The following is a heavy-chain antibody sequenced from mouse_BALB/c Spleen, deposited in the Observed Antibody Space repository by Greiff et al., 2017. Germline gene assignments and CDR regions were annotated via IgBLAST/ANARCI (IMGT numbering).Heavy chain of an antibody. CDR1: GFTFSSYA. V-gene: IGHV5-6-5*01. CDR2: ISSGGST. J-gene: IGHJ2*01. CDR3: ARGNYGSYYFDY. D-gene: IGHD1-2*01. Sequence: EVQLVESGGGLVKPGGSLKLSCAASGFTFSSYAMSWVRQTPEKRLEWVASISSGGSTYYPDSVKGRFTISRDNARNILYLQMSSLRSEDTAMYYCARGNYGSYYFDYWGQGTTLTVSS.